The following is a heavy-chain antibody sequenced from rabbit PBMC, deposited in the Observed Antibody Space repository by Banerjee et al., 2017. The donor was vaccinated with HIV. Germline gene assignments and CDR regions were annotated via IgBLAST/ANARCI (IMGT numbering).Heavy chain of an antibody. Sequence: QEQLEESGGGLVTPGGTLTLTCTASGFTISSSYHMGWVRQAPGKGLEWIGDIGAGSGSTYYANWAKGRFTVSKTSSTTVTLQMTSLTAADTATYFCARWYGGGVPFNLWGQGTLVTVS. V-gene: IGHV1S45*01. CDR1: GFTISSSYH. D-gene: IGHD2-1*01. J-gene: IGHJ4*01. CDR3: ARWYGGGVPFNL. CDR2: IGAGSGST.